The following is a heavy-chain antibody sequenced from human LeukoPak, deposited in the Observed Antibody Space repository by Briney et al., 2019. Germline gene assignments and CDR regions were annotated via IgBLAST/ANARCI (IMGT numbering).Heavy chain of an antibody. D-gene: IGHD3-16*02. V-gene: IGHV3-74*01. CDR1: GFTFSSYW. CDR2: INSDGSST. CDR3: ASIGFNGVATFDY. Sequence: GGSLRLSCAASGFTFSSYWMHWVRQAPGKGLVWVSRINSDGSSTNYADSVKGRFTISRDNAKNTLYLQMNSLRAEDTAVYYCASIGFNGVATFDYWGQGTLVTVSS. J-gene: IGHJ4*02.